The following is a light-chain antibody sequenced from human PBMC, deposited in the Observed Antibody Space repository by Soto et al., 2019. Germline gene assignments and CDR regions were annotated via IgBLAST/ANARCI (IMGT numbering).Light chain of an antibody. V-gene: IGLV1-40*01. J-gene: IGLJ3*02. Sequence: QSVLTQPPSVSGAPGQRVTISCTGSSSNIGAGYDVHWYQQLPGTAPKLLIYGNSNRPSGVPDRFSGSKSGSSASLAISGLQSADEAEYFCASWDVSLNGWVFGGGTKLTVL. CDR1: SSNIGAGYD. CDR3: ASWDVSLNGWV. CDR2: GNS.